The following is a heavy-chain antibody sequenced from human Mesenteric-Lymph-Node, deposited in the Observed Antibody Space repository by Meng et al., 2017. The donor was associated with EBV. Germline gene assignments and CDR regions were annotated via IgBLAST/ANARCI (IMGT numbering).Heavy chain of an antibody. Sequence: VQWVEWCPGLVKPSGSLSLPCAVSGDSINSSNWWNWVRQPPGKGLEWIGEVYHTGSANYNPSLKSRVIIAVDKSNNQFSLRLSSVTAADTAVYYCARVGYNYVYYFDFWGQGTLVTVSS. V-gene: IGHV4-4*02. CDR1: GDSINSSNW. D-gene: IGHD5-24*01. CDR2: VYHTGSA. J-gene: IGHJ4*02. CDR3: ARVGYNYVYYFDF.